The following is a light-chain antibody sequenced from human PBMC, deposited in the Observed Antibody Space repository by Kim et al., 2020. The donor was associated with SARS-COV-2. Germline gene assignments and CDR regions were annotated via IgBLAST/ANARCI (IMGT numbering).Light chain of an antibody. CDR3: QQRGN. J-gene: IGKJ5*01. V-gene: IGKV3D-11*01. CDR1: QGVATY. Sequence: ATLSLPPGQRASLSCRASQGVATYLAWYQQRPGEAPRLLIDDASKRATGIPARFRGSGSGTDFTLTIGTLEPEDSAVYYCQQRGNFGQGTRLEIK. CDR2: DAS.